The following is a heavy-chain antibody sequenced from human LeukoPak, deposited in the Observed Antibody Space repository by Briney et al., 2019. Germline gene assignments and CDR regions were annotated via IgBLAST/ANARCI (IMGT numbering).Heavy chain of an antibody. J-gene: IGHJ4*02. CDR3: ASEYCSGGSCSPKYYFDY. CDR2: ISYDGSNK. CDR1: GFTFSSYA. V-gene: IGHV3-30*04. Sequence: PGRSLRLSCAASGFTFSSYAMHWVRQAPGKGLEWVAVISYDGSNKYYADSVKGRFTISRDNSKNTLYLQMNSLRAEDTAVYYCASEYCSGGSCSPKYYFDYWGQGTLVTVSS. D-gene: IGHD2-15*01.